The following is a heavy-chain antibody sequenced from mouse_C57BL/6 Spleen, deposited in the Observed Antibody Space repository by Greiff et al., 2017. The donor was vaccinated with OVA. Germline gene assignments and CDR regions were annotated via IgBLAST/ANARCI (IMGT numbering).Heavy chain of an antibody. CDR1: GYSFTGYY. J-gene: IGHJ1*03. CDR2: INPSTGGT. V-gene: IGHV1-42*01. CDR3: ARRDYAWYFDV. Sequence: VQLKQSGPELVKPGASVKISCKASGYSFTGYYMNWVKQSPEKSLEWIGEINPSTGGTTYNQKFKAKATLTVDKSSSTAYMQLKSLTSEDSAVYYCARRDYAWYFDVWGTGTTVTVSS. D-gene: IGHD2-4*01.